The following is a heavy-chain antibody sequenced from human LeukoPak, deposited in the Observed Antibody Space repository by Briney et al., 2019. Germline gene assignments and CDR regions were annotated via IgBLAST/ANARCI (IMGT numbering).Heavy chain of an antibody. CDR3: ARRFTMKVVVPEDYFDY. J-gene: IGHJ4*02. CDR1: GGFISRSCYY. D-gene: IGHD3-22*01. Sequence: KPSETLSLTCTVSGGFISRSCYYWGSGPQPPGKGVEWIGSIYYSGSAYYNPSLKSQVTISVDTSKNQFSLKLSSVTAADTAVYYCARRFTMKVVVPEDYFDYWGQGTLVTVSS. V-gene: IGHV4-39*01. CDR2: IYYSGSA.